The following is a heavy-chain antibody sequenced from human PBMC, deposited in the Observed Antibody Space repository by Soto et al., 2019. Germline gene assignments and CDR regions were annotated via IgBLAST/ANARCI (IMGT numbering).Heavy chain of an antibody. J-gene: IGHJ4*02. CDR1: GFTFSSYA. Sequence: GGSLRLSCAASGFTFSSYAMSWVRQAPGKGLEWVSAISGSGGSTYYADSVKGRSTISRDNSKNTLHLQMNRLRAEDTAVYYCAKAAGGDYVFQGIFDYWGQGTLVTVSS. CDR3: AKAAGGDYVFQGIFDY. D-gene: IGHD4-17*01. V-gene: IGHV3-23*01. CDR2: ISGSGGST.